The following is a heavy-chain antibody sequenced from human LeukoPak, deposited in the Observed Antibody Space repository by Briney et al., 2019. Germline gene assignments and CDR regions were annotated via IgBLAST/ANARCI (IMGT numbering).Heavy chain of an antibody. CDR2: LNQDGSEK. CDR3: ARDSTYYYDSGSSGPHYFDN. CDR1: GFTFSGYW. D-gene: IGHD3-10*01. J-gene: IGHJ4*02. V-gene: IGHV3-7*01. Sequence: PGGSLRLSCAASGFTFSGYWMSWVRQAPGKGLEWVANLNQDGSEKYYVDSVKGRFTISRDNAKNSLFLQMGSLRVEDTAVYYCARDSTYYYDSGSSGPHYFDNWGQGTLVTVSS.